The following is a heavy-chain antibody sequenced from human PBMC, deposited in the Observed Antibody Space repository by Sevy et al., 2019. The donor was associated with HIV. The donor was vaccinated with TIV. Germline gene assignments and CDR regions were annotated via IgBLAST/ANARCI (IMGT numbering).Heavy chain of an antibody. V-gene: IGHV3-74*01. CDR2: INSDGSST. D-gene: IGHD3-22*01. CDR1: GFTFSSYW. CDR3: AREPYYYDSSGYYSDAFDI. Sequence: GGSLRLSCAASGFTFSSYWMHWVRQAPGKGLVWVSRINSDGSSTSYADSVKGRFTISRDNAKNTLYLQMNSLRAEDTAVYYCAREPYYYDSSGYYSDAFDIWGQGTMVTVSS. J-gene: IGHJ3*02.